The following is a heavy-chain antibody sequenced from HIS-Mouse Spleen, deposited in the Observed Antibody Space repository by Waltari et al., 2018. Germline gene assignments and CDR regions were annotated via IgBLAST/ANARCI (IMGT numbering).Heavy chain of an antibody. Sequence: QVQLVESGGGVVQPGRSLRLSCAASGFTFSSYAMHWVRQAPGKGLEWVEVISDEGSNKYYADTGQGRFTISRDNSKNTLYLQMNSLRAEDTAVYYCARAGTLHIVATTFDYWGQGTLVTVSS. D-gene: IGHD5-12*01. CDR2: ISDEGSNK. V-gene: IGHV3-30*04. CDR1: GFTFSSYA. CDR3: ARAGTLHIVATTFDY. J-gene: IGHJ4*02.